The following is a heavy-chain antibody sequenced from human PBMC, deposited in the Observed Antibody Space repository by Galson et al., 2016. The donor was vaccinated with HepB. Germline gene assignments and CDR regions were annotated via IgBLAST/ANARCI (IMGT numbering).Heavy chain of an antibody. V-gene: IGHV3-74*01. Sequence: SLRLSCAASGFTFSTFWMHWVRQAPGKGLVWVSRIGSDGSTITYAASVKGRFTISRDNAENSLYLQMNSLRVEDAAVYYCATRVITMILGVVDYWGQGTLVTVSS. CDR2: IGSDGSTI. D-gene: IGHD3-10*01. J-gene: IGHJ4*02. CDR3: ATRVITMILGVVDY. CDR1: GFTFSTFW.